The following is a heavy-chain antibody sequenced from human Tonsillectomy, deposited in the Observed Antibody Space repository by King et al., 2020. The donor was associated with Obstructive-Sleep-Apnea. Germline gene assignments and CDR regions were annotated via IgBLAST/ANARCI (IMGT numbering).Heavy chain of an antibody. CDR3: ARDPGYSGYDV. D-gene: IGHD5-12*01. CDR1: GGSLRSVGYS. V-gene: IGHV4-31*03. CDR2: IHYSGST. Sequence: VQLQESGPGLVKPSQTLSLTCTVSGGSLRSVGYSWSWIRQHPGKGLEWIGYIHYSGSTSYNPSLKSRVTISMDRSKTQFSLKLTSVTAADTAVYYCARDPGYSGYDVWRQGTLITVSS. J-gene: IGHJ4*02.